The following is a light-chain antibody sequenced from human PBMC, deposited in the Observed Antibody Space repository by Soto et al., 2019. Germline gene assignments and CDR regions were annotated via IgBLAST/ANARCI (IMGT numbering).Light chain of an antibody. V-gene: IGKV2-28*01. CDR1: QSLLHXNGYNY. CDR3: MQALQTPST. J-gene: IGKJ5*01. Sequence: DIVMTQSPLSLPVTPGEPASISCRSSQSLLHXNGYNYLDWYLQKPGQSPQLLIYLGSNRASGVPDRFSGSGSGTDFTLKISRVEAEDVGVYYCMQALQTPSTFGQGTRLEIK. CDR2: LGS.